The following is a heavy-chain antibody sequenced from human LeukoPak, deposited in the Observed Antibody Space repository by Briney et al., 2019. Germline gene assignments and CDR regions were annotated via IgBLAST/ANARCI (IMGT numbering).Heavy chain of an antibody. CDR3: ASGRGSYSPDY. Sequence: GGSLRLSCAASGFSFSDHEMNWVRQAPGKGLEWVSYLSSSGNAYYADSVKGRFTISRDNPKNPLYLQMTSLRADDTAVYYCASGRGSYSPDYWGQGTLVTVSS. CDR1: GFSFSDHE. D-gene: IGHD1-26*01. V-gene: IGHV3-48*03. CDR2: LSSSGNA. J-gene: IGHJ4*02.